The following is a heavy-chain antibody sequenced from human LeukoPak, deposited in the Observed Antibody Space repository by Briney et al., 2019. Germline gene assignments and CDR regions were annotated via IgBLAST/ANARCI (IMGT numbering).Heavy chain of an antibody. CDR1: EFTFGSYT. J-gene: IGHJ4*02. CDR2: ISSSSRYI. CDR3: ARGRGQWLVDY. V-gene: IGHV3-21*01. D-gene: IGHD6-19*01. Sequence: PGGSLRLSCAASEFTFGSYTISWVRQAPGKGLEWVSSISSSSRYIYYADSVKGRFTISRDNAKNSLYLQMNSLRAEDTAVYYCARGRGQWLVDYWGQGTLVTVSS.